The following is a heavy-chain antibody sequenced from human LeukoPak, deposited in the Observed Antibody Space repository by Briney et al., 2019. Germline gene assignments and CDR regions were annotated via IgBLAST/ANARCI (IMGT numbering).Heavy chain of an antibody. J-gene: IGHJ6*04. V-gene: IGHV3-48*03. D-gene: IGHD6-13*01. CDR2: ISSSGSTI. CDR3: ARDRSSSSYGMDV. Sequence: KTGGSLRLSCAASGFTFSSYEMNWVRQAPGKGLEWVSYISSSGSTIYYADSVKGRFTISRDNAKNSLYLQMNNLRAEDTAVYYCARDRSSSSYGMDVWAKGPRSPSPQ. CDR1: GFTFSSYE.